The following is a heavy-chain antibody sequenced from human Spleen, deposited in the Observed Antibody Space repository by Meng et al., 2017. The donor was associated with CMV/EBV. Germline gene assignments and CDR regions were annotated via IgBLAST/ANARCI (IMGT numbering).Heavy chain of an antibody. V-gene: IGHV3-20*04. CDR3: AKDDGYGSGSYYRPYYGMDV. J-gene: IGHJ6*02. Sequence: GESLKISCAASGFTFDDYGMSWVRQAPGKGLEWVSGINWNGGSTGYADSVKGRFTISRDNSKNTLFLQMNSLRAEDTAAYFCAKDDGYGSGSYYRPYYGMDVWGQGTTVTVSS. CDR1: GFTFDDYG. CDR2: INWNGGST. D-gene: IGHD3-10*01.